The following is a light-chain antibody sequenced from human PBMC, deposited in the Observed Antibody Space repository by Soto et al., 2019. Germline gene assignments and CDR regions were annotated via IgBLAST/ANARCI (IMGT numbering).Light chain of an antibody. Sequence: DSVMTQSPLSLPVTPGEPASISCRSSQSLLHSDGYNSLDWYLQKPGQSPQLLIYLGSNRASGVPDRFSGSGSGTDFTLKISRVEAEDVGVYYCMQRLQTPLTFGGGTKLEIK. CDR3: MQRLQTPLT. J-gene: IGKJ4*01. CDR2: LGS. CDR1: QSLLHSDGYNS. V-gene: IGKV2-28*01.